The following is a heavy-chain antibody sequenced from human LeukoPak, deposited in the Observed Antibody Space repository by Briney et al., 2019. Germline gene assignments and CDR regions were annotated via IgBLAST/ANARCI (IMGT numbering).Heavy chain of an antibody. D-gene: IGHD2/OR15-2a*01. Sequence: GGSLRLSCAASGFAFIRYNMNWVCQAPGKGLEWVASVTSGDYKYYADSLKGRFTISRDNAEDSLYLQMDSLSVGDTAVYYCARDLRISGMDVWGKGTTVTVSS. CDR3: ARDLRISGMDV. CDR2: VTSGDYK. V-gene: IGHV3-21*01. CDR1: GFAFIRYN. J-gene: IGHJ6*03.